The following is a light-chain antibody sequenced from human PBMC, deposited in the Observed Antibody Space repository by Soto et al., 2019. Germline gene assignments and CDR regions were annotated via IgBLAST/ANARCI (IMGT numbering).Light chain of an antibody. CDR1: SRDVGGYDF. V-gene: IGLV2-8*01. Sequence: QSVLTQPPSASGSPGQSVTISCTGTSRDVGGYDFVSWYQQHPGKAPKLMIYEVSKRPSGVPDRLSGSKSGKTASLTVSGLQAEDEADYYCSSYGGSNNLVFGGGTKLTVL. CDR2: EVS. J-gene: IGLJ3*02. CDR3: SSYGGSNNLV.